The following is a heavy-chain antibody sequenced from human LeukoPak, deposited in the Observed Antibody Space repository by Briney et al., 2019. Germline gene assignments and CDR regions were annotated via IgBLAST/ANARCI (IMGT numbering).Heavy chain of an antibody. CDR1: GGSISSGSYY. CDR2: INHSGST. Sequence: SETLSLTCTVSGGSISSGSYYWSWIRQPPGKGLEWIGEINHSGSTNYNPSLKSRVTISVDTSKNQFSLKLSSVTAADTAVYYCARHYYDSSGYYFWTYYFDYWGQGTLVTVSS. V-gene: IGHV4-39*01. D-gene: IGHD3-22*01. J-gene: IGHJ4*02. CDR3: ARHYYDSSGYYFWTYYFDY.